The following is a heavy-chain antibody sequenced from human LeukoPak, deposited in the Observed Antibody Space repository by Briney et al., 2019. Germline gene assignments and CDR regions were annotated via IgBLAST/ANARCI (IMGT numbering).Heavy chain of an antibody. D-gene: IGHD3-3*01. J-gene: IGHJ5*02. CDR2: ISSSSSYI. V-gene: IGHV3-21*01. CDR3: ASQLAEWHGLDP. CDR1: GFTFSSYS. Sequence: GGSLRLSCAASGFTFSSYSMNWVRQAPGKGLEWVSSISSSSSYIYYADSVKGRFTISRDNAKNSLYLQMNSLRAEDTAVYYCASQLAEWHGLDPWGQGTLVTVSS.